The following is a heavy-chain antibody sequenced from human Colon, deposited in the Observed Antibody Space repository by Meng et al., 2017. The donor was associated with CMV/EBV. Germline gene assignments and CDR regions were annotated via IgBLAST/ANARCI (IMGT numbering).Heavy chain of an antibody. CDR3: AREQRGYCTSTSCPSRWFDP. D-gene: IGHD2-2*01. CDR2: INSDGSTT. V-gene: IGHV3-74*01. CDR1: GFTFNSYW. J-gene: IGHJ5*02. Sequence: GESLKISCAASGFTFNSYWMHWVRQAPGKGLVWVSRINSDGSTTNYADSVKGRFTISRDNAKNTLYLQVNSLRAEDTAVYYCAREQRGYCTSTSCPSRWFDPWGQGTLVTVSS.